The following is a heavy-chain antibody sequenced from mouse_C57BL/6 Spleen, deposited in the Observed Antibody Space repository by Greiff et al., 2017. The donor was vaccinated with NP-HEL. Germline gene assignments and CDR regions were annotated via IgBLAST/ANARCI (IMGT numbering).Heavy chain of an antibody. CDR2: IYPGSGNT. V-gene: IGHV1-76*01. CDR1: GYTFTDYY. CDR3: ARSGSYDGYYGWFAY. Sequence: VQLQQSGAELVRPGASVKLSCKASGYTFTDYYINWVKQRPGQGLEWIARIYPGSGNTYYNEKFKGKATLTAEKSSSTAYMQLSSLTSEDSAVYFCARSGSYDGYYGWFAYWGQGTLVTVSA. D-gene: IGHD2-3*01. J-gene: IGHJ3*01.